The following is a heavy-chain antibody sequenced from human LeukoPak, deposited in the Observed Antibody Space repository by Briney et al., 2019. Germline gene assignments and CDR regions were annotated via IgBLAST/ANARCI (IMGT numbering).Heavy chain of an antibody. CDR3: ARERLRDYYYMDV. D-gene: IGHD6-25*01. CDR2: INPNSGGT. CDR1: GYTFTSYG. J-gene: IGHJ6*03. V-gene: IGHV1-2*02. Sequence: ASVKVSCKASGYTFTSYGISWVRQAPGQGLEWMGWINPNSGGTNYAQKFQGRVTMTRDTSISTAYMELSRLRSDDTAVYYCARERLRDYYYMDVWGKGTTVTVSS.